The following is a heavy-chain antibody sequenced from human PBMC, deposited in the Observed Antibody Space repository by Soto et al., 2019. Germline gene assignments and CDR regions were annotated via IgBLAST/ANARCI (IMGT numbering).Heavy chain of an antibody. CDR2: IKSKTDGGTT. Sequence: GGSLRLSCAASGFTFSNAWMSWVRQAPGKGLEWVGRIKSKTDGGTTDYAAPVKGRFTISRDDSKNTLYLQMNSLKTEDTAVYYCTTRYVLRLLEGSSKYYFDYWGQGTLVTVSS. V-gene: IGHV3-15*01. J-gene: IGHJ4*02. CDR3: TTRYVLRLLEGSSKYYFDY. CDR1: GFTFSNAW. D-gene: IGHD3-3*01.